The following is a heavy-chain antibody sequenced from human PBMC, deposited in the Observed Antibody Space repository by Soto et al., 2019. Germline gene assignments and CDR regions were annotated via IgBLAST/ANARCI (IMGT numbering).Heavy chain of an antibody. D-gene: IGHD6-25*01. Sequence: ASVKVSCKASGYTFTTYGISWVRQAPGQGLEWMGWISADNGNTHYAQKVQDRVTMTTDTSTTTAYMELRSHTSEDTAVYYCARDDDSGYNAAPSFDYWGQGTMVTVSS. CDR2: ISADNGNT. CDR3: ARDDDSGYNAAPSFDY. CDR1: GYTFTTYG. J-gene: IGHJ4*02. V-gene: IGHV1-18*01.